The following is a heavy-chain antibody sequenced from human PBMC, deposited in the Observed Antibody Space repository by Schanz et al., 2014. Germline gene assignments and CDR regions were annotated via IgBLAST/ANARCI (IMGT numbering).Heavy chain of an antibody. V-gene: IGHV3-30*04. CDR2: ISYDGNNQ. CDR1: GFPFRSYV. CDR3: ARPISDLWSRSFDY. Sequence: QLQLVESGGGVVQPGRSLRLSCAASGFPFRSYVMHWVRQAPGKGLEWVAFISYDGNNQYYADSVKGRFTISRDNSKXXPNLQTHRLRAAEKAVYYSARPISDLWSRSFDYWGQGTLVTVSS. D-gene: IGHD3-3*01. J-gene: IGHJ4*02.